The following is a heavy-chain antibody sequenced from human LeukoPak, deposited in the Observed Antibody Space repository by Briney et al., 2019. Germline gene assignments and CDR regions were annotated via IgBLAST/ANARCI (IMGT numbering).Heavy chain of an antibody. CDR2: ISGSGSTI. CDR1: GFTFSSYE. CDR3: AKGYYLDY. Sequence: GGSLRLSCATSGFTFSSYEMNWVRQAPGKGLEWVSYISGSGSTIYYADSVKGRFTISRDNVKNSLYLQMNSLRAEDTAVYYCAKGYYLDYWGQGTLVTVSS. J-gene: IGHJ4*02. V-gene: IGHV3-48*03. D-gene: IGHD2-15*01.